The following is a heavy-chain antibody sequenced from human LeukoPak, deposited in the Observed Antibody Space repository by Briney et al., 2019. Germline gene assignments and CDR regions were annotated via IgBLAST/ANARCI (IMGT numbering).Heavy chain of an antibody. V-gene: IGHV4-30-4*08. Sequence: SENLSLTCTVSGGSISSGDYYWSWIRQPPGKGLEWIGYIYYSGSTYYNPSLKSRVTISVDTSKNQFSLKLSSVTAADTAVYYCARCYLIAAQEFDYWGQGTLVTVSS. D-gene: IGHD6-13*01. CDR1: GGSISSGDYY. CDR2: IYYSGST. J-gene: IGHJ4*02. CDR3: ARCYLIAAQEFDY.